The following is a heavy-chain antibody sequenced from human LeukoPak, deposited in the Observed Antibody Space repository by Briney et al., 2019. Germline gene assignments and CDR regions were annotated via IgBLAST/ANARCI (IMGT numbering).Heavy chain of an antibody. D-gene: IGHD2-21*02. CDR3: AKSYCGGDCYPSGDY. CDR1: GFTVSSNS. CDR2: IYSGTI. J-gene: IGHJ4*02. Sequence: GGSLRLSCTVSGFTVSSNSMSWVRQAPGKGLEWVSFIYSGTIHYSDSVKGRFTISRDNSKNTLYLQMNSLRAEDTAVYYCAKSYCGGDCYPSGDYWGQGTLVTVSS. V-gene: IGHV3-53*01.